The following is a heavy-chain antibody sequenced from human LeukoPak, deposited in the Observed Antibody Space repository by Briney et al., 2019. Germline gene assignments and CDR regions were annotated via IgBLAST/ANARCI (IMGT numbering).Heavy chain of an antibody. Sequence: TGGSLRLSCAASGFTFSDYYMSWIRKAPGKGLEWVSYISSRGITIYYADSVKGRFTISRDNARNSLYLQMTSLRAEDTAVDYCATHGIAAAGTIYYWGQGTLVTVSS. CDR3: ATHGIAAAGTIYY. CDR1: GFTFSDYY. J-gene: IGHJ4*02. V-gene: IGHV3-11*01. CDR2: ISSRGITI. D-gene: IGHD6-13*01.